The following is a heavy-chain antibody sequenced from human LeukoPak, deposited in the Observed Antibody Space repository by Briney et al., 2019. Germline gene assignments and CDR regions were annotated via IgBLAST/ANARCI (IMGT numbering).Heavy chain of an antibody. Sequence: SVKVSCKASGFTFTSSAMQWVRQARGQRLEWIGWIVVGSGNTNYAQKFQERVTITRDMSTSTAYMELSSLRSEDMAVYYCARDYLKVVVAGTAPSAGHMDYWGQGTLVTVSS. CDR1: GFTFTSSA. J-gene: IGHJ4*02. CDR3: ARDYLKVVVAGTAPSAGHMDY. V-gene: IGHV1-58*02. CDR2: IVVGSGNT. D-gene: IGHD2-15*01.